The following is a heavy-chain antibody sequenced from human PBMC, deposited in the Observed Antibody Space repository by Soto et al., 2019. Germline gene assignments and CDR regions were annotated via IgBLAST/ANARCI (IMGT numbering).Heavy chain of an antibody. CDR2: INPGDSDI. CDR1: GYSFATYW. Sequence: PGESLKISFKASGYSFATYWIAWVRLMPGKGLELMGIINPGDSDIRYSPSFRGQVTISADRSTNTAYMQWSSLKASDTAIYYCARHEQFYYHYYGMDVWGQGTTVTVS. J-gene: IGHJ6*02. CDR3: ARHEQFYYHYYGMDV. V-gene: IGHV5-51*01.